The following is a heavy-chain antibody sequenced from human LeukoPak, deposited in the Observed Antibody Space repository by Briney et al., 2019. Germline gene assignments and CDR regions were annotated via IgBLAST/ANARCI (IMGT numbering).Heavy chain of an antibody. V-gene: IGHV1-69*13. D-gene: IGHD1-7*01. CDR3: ARDHARHNWNFHGMDV. Sequence: GASVKVSCKASGGTFSSYAISWVRQAPGQGLEWMGGIIPIFGTANYAQKFQGRVTITADESTSTAYMELSSLRSEDTAVYYCARDHARHNWNFHGMDVWGQGTTVTVSS. J-gene: IGHJ6*02. CDR1: GGTFSSYA. CDR2: IIPIFGTA.